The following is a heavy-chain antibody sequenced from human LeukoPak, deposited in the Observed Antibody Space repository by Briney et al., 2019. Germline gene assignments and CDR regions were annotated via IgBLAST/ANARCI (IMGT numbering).Heavy chain of an antibody. J-gene: IGHJ4*02. D-gene: IGHD3-10*02. CDR3: ARDPNVLGITPYYFDF. V-gene: IGHV3-21*01. CDR2: ISSDSSYI. Sequence: PGGSLRLSCAASGFTFSDYTMTWVRQAPGKGLEWVASISSDSSYIDYADPVKGRFTISRDNAKNSLFLKTDTLRGDDTGIYYCARDPNVLGITPYYFDFWGQGTLVTVSS. CDR1: GFTFSDYT.